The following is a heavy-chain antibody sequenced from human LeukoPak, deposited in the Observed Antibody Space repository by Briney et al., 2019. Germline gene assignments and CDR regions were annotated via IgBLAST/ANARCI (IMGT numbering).Heavy chain of an antibody. CDR3: AKDTSIGRYCTNGICSPFDY. CDR2: ISGSGGDT. V-gene: IGHV3-23*01. Sequence: GGSLRLSCAASGFTFSTYAISWIRQAPGKGLEWVSAISGSGGDTYDADSVKGRFTISRDNSRDTLYLQMNSLRAEDTAVYYCAKDTSIGRYCTNGICSPFDYWGQGTLVTVSS. J-gene: IGHJ4*02. D-gene: IGHD2-8*01. CDR1: GFTFSTYA.